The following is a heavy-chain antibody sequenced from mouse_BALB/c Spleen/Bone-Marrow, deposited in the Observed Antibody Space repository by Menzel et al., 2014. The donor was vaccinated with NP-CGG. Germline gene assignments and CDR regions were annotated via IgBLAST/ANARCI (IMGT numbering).Heavy chain of an antibody. CDR2: IYPGDGDT. J-gene: IGHJ2*01. CDR1: GYAFSVYW. CDR3: ARGGISVGF. V-gene: IGHV1-80*01. Sequence: QVQLQQSGAELVRPGSSVKIPCKASGYAFSVYWMNWVKQRPGQGLEWIGQIYPGDGDTNYNGKFKGRATLTADKSSNPAYMQRSSLTSEDSAVYFCARGGISVGFWGQGTTLTVSS.